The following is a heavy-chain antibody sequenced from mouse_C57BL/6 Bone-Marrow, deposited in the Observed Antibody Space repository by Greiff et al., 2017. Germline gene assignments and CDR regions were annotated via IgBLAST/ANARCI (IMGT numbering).Heavy chain of an antibody. V-gene: IGHV1-15*01. CDR1: GYTFTDYE. CDR3: TFPWGRLLRGVSF. D-gene: IGHD1-1*01. J-gene: IGHJ2*01. CDR2: IDPETGGT. Sequence: VKLVESGAELVRPGASVTLSCKASGYTFTDYEMHWVKQTPVHGLEWIGAIDPETGGTAYNQKFKGKAILTADKSSSTAYMELRSLTSADSAVSYGTFPWGRLLRGVSFWGQGTTLTVSS.